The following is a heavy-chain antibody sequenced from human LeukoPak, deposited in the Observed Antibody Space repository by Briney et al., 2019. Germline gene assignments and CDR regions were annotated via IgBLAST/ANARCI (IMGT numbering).Heavy chain of an antibody. CDR2: ISYDGSNK. V-gene: IGHV3-30-3*01. Sequence: PGRSLRLSCAASGFTFSSYAMHWVRQAPGKGLERVAVISYDGSNKYYADSVKGRFTISRDNSKNTLYLQMNSLRAEDTAVYYCARGGHWAKDYYYGMDVWGQGTTVTVSS. CDR1: GFTFSSYA. D-gene: IGHD3-16*01. J-gene: IGHJ6*02. CDR3: ARGGHWAKDYYYGMDV.